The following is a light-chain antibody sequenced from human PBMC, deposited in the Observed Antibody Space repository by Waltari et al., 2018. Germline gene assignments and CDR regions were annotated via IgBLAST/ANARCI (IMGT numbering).Light chain of an antibody. J-gene: IGLJ3*02. Sequence: QSVLTQPPSASGTPGQTVSFSCSGCSSNIGSHYVCWYQQFPGTAPKRPNSRDDQRPSGVPDRFSASKGGTSAALVISAVRSEDEADYYCAAWDGSLSGRLFGGGTRLTVL. CDR3: AAWDGSLSGRL. V-gene: IGLV1-47*01. CDR1: SSNIGSHY. CDR2: RDD.